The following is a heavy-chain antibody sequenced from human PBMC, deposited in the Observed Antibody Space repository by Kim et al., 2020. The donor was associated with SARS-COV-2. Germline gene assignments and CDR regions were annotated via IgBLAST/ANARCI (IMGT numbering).Heavy chain of an antibody. CDR2: ISGSGGST. J-gene: IGHJ6*02. D-gene: IGHD1-1*01. Sequence: GGSLRLSCAASGFTFSSYAMSWVRQAPGKGLEWVSAISGSGGSTYYADSVKGRFTISRDNSKNTLYLQMNSLRAEDTAVYYCAKDLTRGWGGWYNWNDVTYYYYGMDVWGQGTTVTVSS. V-gene: IGHV3-23*01. CDR1: GFTFSSYA. CDR3: AKDLTRGWGGWYNWNDVTYYYYGMDV.